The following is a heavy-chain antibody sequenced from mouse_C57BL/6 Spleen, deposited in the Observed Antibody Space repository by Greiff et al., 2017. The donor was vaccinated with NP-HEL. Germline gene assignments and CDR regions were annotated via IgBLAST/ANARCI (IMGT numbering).Heavy chain of an antibody. Sequence: ESGPGLVKPSQSLSLTCSVTGYSITSGYYWNWIRQFPGNKLEWMGYISYDGSNNYNPSLKNRISITRDTSKNQFFLKLNSVTTEDTATYYCARGGHSYAMDYWGQGTSVTVSS. J-gene: IGHJ4*01. CDR2: ISYDGSN. CDR3: ARGGHSYAMDY. V-gene: IGHV3-6*01. CDR1: GYSITSGYY.